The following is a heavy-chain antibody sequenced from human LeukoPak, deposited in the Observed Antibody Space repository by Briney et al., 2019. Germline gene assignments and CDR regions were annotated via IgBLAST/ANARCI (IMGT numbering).Heavy chain of an antibody. CDR2: IKQDGSEK. V-gene: IGHV3-7*01. CDR1: EFTFSSYW. CDR3: ARGPQYSSSWYGNYYYGMDV. D-gene: IGHD6-13*01. Sequence: PGGSLRLSCAASEFTFSSYWMSWVRQAPGKGQEWVANIKQDGSEKYYVDSVKGRFTISRDNAKNSLYLQMNSLRAEDTAVYYCARGPQYSSSWYGNYYYGMDVWGQGTTVTVSS. J-gene: IGHJ6*02.